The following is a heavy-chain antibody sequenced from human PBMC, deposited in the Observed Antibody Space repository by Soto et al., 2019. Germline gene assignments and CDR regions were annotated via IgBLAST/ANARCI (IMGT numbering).Heavy chain of an antibody. J-gene: IGHJ4*02. CDR1: GFTVSSNY. Sequence: GGSLRLSCAASGFTVSSNYMSWVRQAPGKGLEWVSVIYSGGSTYYADSVKGRFTISRDNSKNTLYLQMNSLRAEDTAVYYCARSFAYDFWSGPSQYYFDYWGQGTLVTVSS. V-gene: IGHV3-53*01. D-gene: IGHD3-3*01. CDR2: IYSGGST. CDR3: ARSFAYDFWSGPSQYYFDY.